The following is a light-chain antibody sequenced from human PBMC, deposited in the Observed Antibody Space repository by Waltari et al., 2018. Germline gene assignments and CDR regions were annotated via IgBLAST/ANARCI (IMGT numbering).Light chain of an antibody. CDR3: SSYTRSDTLV. CDR2: GVT. J-gene: IGLJ3*02. CDR1: SNDVGGYDY. V-gene: IGLV2-14*01. Sequence: SCTGTSNDVGGYDYVSWFQQHPDKAPKLMIYGVTNRPSGVSNRFFGSKSGNTASLTISGLQAEDEADYYCSSYTRSDTLVFGGGTRLTVL.